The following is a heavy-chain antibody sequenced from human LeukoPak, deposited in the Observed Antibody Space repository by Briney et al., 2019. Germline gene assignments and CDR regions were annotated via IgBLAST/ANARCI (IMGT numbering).Heavy chain of an antibody. Sequence: PSETLSLTCTVSGGSISSSSYYWGWIRQPPGKGLEGIGRIYYSGSTYYNPSLKSRVTISVDTSKNQFSLKLSSVTAADTAVYYCARWDCSSASCYDYWGQGTLVTVSS. V-gene: IGHV4-39*01. CDR3: ARWDCSSASCYDY. J-gene: IGHJ4*02. D-gene: IGHD2-2*01. CDR1: GGSISSSSYY. CDR2: IYYSGST.